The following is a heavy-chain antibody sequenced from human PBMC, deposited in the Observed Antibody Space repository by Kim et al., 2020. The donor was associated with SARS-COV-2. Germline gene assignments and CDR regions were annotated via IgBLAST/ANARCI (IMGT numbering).Heavy chain of an antibody. V-gene: IGHV1-24*01. D-gene: IGHD6-13*01. CDR3: ATGAAAGKSNWFDP. Sequence: AQKFQGRATMTEDTSTDTAYMELSSLRSEDTAVYYCATGAAAGKSNWFDPWGQGTLVTVSS. J-gene: IGHJ5*02.